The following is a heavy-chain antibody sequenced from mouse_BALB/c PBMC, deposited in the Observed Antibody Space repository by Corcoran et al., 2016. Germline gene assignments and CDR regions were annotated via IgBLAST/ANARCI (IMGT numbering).Heavy chain of an antibody. Sequence: EVQLQQSGPELVKPGASVKISCKASGYSFTGYFMNWVMQSHGKSLEWIGRINPYNGDTFYNQKFKGKATLTVDKSSSTAHMELRSLASEDSAVYYCANDGSFAYWGQGTLVTVSA. CDR1: GYSFTGYF. CDR3: ANDGSFAY. V-gene: IGHV1-20*02. D-gene: IGHD2-3*01. CDR2: INPYNGDT. J-gene: IGHJ3*01.